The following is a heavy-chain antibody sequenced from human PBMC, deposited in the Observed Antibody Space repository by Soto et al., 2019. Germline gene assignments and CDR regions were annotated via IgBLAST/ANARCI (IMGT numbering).Heavy chain of an antibody. CDR3: ARDARNIVGASYYYYYGMDV. V-gene: IGHV3-48*03. CDR2: ISSSGSTI. J-gene: IGHJ6*02. Sequence: EVQLVESGGGLVQPGGSLRLSCAASGFTFSSYEMNWVRQAPGKGLEWVSYISSSGSTIYYADSVKGRFTISRDNAKNSLYLQMNSLRAEDTAVYYCARDARNIVGASYYYYYGMDVWGQGTTVTVSS. CDR1: GFTFSSYE. D-gene: IGHD1-26*01.